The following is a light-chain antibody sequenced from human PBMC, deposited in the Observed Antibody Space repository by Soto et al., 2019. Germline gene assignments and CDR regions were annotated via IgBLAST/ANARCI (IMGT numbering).Light chain of an antibody. CDR1: QCVSSK. J-gene: IGKJ4*01. CDR2: VAY. CDR3: QQYNGWSLT. Sequence: EIVMTQSPATLSVSPGERANLSGRASQCVSSKLDWYQQKPGHTPKLLIYVAYTRATGIPDRFSGSGSVTEFTLTISRLQSEDFAVYYCQQYNGWSLTFGGVTKVEFK. V-gene: IGKV3-15*01.